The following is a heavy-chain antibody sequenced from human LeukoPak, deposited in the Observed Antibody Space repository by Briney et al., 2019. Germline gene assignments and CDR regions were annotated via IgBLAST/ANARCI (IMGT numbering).Heavy chain of an antibody. CDR2: IRSDGSNE. CDR3: ARGGISASWDPFDY. Sequence: PGGSLRLSCAASGFTSSSYGMHWVRQAPGKGLEWVAFIRSDGSNEYYTDSVKGRFTISRDNSKNTLYLQLNSLRPEDTAVYYCARGGISASWDPFDYWGQGTLATVSS. J-gene: IGHJ4*02. V-gene: IGHV3-30*02. CDR1: GFTSSSYG. D-gene: IGHD2-2*01.